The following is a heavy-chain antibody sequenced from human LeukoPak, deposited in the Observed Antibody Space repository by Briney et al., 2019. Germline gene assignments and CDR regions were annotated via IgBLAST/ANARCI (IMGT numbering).Heavy chain of an antibody. D-gene: IGHD1-14*01. V-gene: IGHV4-59*12. CDR3: ARVRLTGSSYYYYMDV. Sequence: SETLSLTCTVSGGSISSFYWSWIRQPPGKGLEWIGYIYYSGNTNYNPSPKNRVTISLDTSKNQFSLKLTSVTAADTAMYYCARVRLTGSSYYYYMDVWGNGTTVTVSS. CDR2: IYYSGNT. CDR1: GGSISSFY. J-gene: IGHJ6*03.